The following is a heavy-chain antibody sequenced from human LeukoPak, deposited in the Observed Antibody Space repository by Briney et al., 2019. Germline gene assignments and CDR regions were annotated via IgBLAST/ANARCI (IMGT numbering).Heavy chain of an antibody. CDR3: ARAGTN. CDR1: GFIFSNYD. D-gene: IGHD1-1*01. J-gene: IGHJ4*02. Sequence: GGSLRLSCAASGFIFSNYDMNWVRQAPGKGLEWVSYISGTSSIILYADSVKGRFTISRDNAKNLLYLQMNSLRDEDTAVYYCARAGTNGGQGTLVSVSS. V-gene: IGHV3-48*02. CDR2: ISGTSSII.